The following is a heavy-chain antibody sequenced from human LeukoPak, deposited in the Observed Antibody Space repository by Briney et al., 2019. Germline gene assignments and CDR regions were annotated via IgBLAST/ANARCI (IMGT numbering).Heavy chain of an antibody. Sequence: SLTCPSQGLGYRATSLGMGMLRQMSGKGLEWMGIIYPGDSGTRYSPSFQGQVTFSADNSISTAYLQWSVLKASDTAMYYCAEAALGGFSELYAFDTWGQGTMVTVSS. CDR3: AEAALGGFSELYAFDT. J-gene: IGHJ3*02. CDR2: IYPGDSGT. V-gene: IGHV5-51*01. CDR1: GYRATSLG. D-gene: IGHD3-10*01.